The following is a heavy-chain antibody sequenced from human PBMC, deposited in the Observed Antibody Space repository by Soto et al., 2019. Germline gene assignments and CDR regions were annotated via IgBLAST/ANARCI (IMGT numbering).Heavy chain of an antibody. CDR2: TTGGAGLT. CDR3: ARVDRGSVARPTRLDP. Sequence: EVQLLESGGGLVQPGGSLRLSGTASGSTLTAYAINWVRRAPGKGLEWVSATTGGAGLTYYADSVKGRFSVSSDTPGNSLYLQLSSLRPEDTAIYYCARVDRGSVARPTRLDPWGQGTLVTVSS. V-gene: IGHV3-23*01. D-gene: IGHD2-21*01. CDR1: GSTLTAYA. J-gene: IGHJ5*02.